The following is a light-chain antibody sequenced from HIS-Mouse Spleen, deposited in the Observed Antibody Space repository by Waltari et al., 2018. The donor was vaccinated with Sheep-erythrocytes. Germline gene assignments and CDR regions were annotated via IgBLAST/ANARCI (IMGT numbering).Light chain of an antibody. CDR3: QQRSNWYT. CDR2: DAS. V-gene: IGKV3-11*01. CDR1: QSVSNY. J-gene: IGKJ2*01. Sequence: EIVLTQSPATLSLSPGERATLSCRASQSVSNYLAWYQQKPGQATRPLIYDASNSATGIPARFSGSGSGTDFTLTISSLEPEDFAVYYCQQRSNWYTFGQGTKLEIK.